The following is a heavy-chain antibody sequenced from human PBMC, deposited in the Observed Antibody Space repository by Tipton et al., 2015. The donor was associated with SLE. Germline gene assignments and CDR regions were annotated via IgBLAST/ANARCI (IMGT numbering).Heavy chain of an antibody. J-gene: IGHJ3*02. D-gene: IGHD3-22*01. CDR3: ATGEVNYYDSSGTGAFDI. Sequence: GLVKPSQTLSLTCAISGDSVSSNSAAWNWIRQSPSRGLEWLGRTYYRSKWYNDYAVSVKSRITINPDTSKNQFSLKLSSVTAADTAVYYCATGEVNYYDSSGTGAFDIWGQGTMVTVSS. V-gene: IGHV6-1*01. CDR2: TYYRSKWYN. CDR1: GDSVSSNSAA.